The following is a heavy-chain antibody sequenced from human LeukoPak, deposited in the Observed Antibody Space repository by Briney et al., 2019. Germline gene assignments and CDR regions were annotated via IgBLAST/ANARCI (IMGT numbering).Heavy chain of an antibody. D-gene: IGHD6-13*01. V-gene: IGHV3-7*01. Sequence: GGSLRLSCAASGFTFSSCWMSWVRQAPGKGLEWVANIKQDGSEKYYVDSVKGRFTISRDNAKNSLYLQMNSLRAEDTAVYYCARAGIAAAGPANFDYWGQGTLVTVSS. CDR3: ARAGIAAAGPANFDY. CDR2: IKQDGSEK. J-gene: IGHJ4*02. CDR1: GFTFSSCW.